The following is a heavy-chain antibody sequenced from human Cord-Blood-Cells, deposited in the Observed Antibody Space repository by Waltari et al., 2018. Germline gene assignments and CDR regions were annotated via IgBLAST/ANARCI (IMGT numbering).Heavy chain of an antibody. CDR1: GYSIGSGSY. CDR3: ARGRYSCYDY. Sequence: QVQLQESGPGLVKPSETLSLTCTVSGYSIGSGSYWGWIRQPPVKGLEWIGSIYHSGSTYYNPSLKSRVTISVDTSKNQFSLKLRSVTAADTAVYYCARGRYSCYDYWGQGTLVTVSS. D-gene: IGHD2-2*01. V-gene: IGHV4-38-2*02. CDR2: IYHSGST. J-gene: IGHJ4*02.